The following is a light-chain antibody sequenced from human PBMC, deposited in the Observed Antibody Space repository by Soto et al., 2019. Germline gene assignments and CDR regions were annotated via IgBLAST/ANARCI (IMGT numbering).Light chain of an antibody. J-gene: IGKJ5*01. CDR3: QQYGSSQIT. CDR2: DAS. V-gene: IGKV3-20*01. Sequence: EIVLTQSPGTLSLSPGERATLSCRASQSVSSYYLAWYQQKPGRAPRLLIYDASNRATGIPARFSGSGSGTDFTLTISSLEPEDFAVYYCQQYGSSQITFGQGTRLEIK. CDR1: QSVSSYY.